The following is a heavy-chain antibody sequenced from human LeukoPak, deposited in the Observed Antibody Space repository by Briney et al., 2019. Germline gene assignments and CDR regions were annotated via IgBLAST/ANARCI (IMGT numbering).Heavy chain of an antibody. CDR1: GGTFSSYA. Sequence: SVKVSCKASGGTFSSYAISWVRQAPGQGLEWMGGIIPIFGTANYAQKFQGRVTITTDESTSTAYMELSSLRSEDTAVYYCARDSGSYLYFDYWGQGTLVTVAS. D-gene: IGHD1-26*01. V-gene: IGHV1-69*05. J-gene: IGHJ4*02. CDR2: IIPIFGTA. CDR3: ARDSGSYLYFDY.